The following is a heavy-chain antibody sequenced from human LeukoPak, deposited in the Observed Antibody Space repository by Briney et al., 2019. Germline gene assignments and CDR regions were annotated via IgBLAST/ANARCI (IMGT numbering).Heavy chain of an antibody. Sequence: GGSLRLSCAASGFTVSSNYMSWVRQAPGKGLEWVSVVYSGGYTYYADSVKGRCTISRDNSKNTLYLQMNSLRAEDTAVYYCARDTSGNDAFDIWGQGTMLSVSS. V-gene: IGHV3-66*01. D-gene: IGHD6-19*01. J-gene: IGHJ3*02. CDR1: GFTVSSNY. CDR2: VYSGGYT. CDR3: ARDTSGNDAFDI.